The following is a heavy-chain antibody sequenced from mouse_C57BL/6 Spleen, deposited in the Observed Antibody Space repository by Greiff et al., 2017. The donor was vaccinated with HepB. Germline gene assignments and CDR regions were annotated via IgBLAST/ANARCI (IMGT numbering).Heavy chain of an antibody. J-gene: IGHJ2*01. V-gene: IGHV1-82*01. CDR1: GYAFSSSW. CDR2: IYPGDGDT. CDR3: ATYYSNHYFDY. D-gene: IGHD2-5*01. Sequence: QVQLQQSGPELVKPGASVKISCKASGYAFSSSWMNWVKQRPGKGLEWIGRIYPGDGDTNYNGKFKGKATLTADKSSSTAYMQLSSLTSEDSAVYFCATYYSNHYFDYWGQGTTLTVSS.